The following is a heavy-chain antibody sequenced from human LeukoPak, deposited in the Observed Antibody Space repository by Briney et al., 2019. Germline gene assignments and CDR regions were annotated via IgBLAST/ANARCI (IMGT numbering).Heavy chain of an antibody. Sequence: GGSLRLSCAASGFTLSNSWIHWVRQAPGKGLVWVSRINSDGSTTTYADSVKGRFTISRDNAKNTLHLQMDSLRAEDTAVYYCARSDWLDSWGQGTLVIVSS. CDR3: ARSDWLDS. CDR2: INSDGSTT. J-gene: IGHJ5*01. CDR1: GFTLSNSW. V-gene: IGHV3-74*01.